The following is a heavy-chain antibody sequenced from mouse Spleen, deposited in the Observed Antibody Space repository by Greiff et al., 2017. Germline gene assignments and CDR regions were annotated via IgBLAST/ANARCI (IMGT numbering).Heavy chain of an antibody. V-gene: IGHV1-4*01. J-gene: IGHJ4*01. CDR1: GYTFTSYT. Sequence: VNVVESGAELARPGASVKMSCKASGYTFTSYTMHWVKQRPGQGLEWIGYINPSSGYTKYNQKFKDKATLTADKSSSTAYMQLSSLTSEDSAVYDCAGTYRYAMDYWGQGTSVTVSS. D-gene: IGHD2-14*01. CDR2: INPSSGYT. CDR3: AGTYRYAMDY.